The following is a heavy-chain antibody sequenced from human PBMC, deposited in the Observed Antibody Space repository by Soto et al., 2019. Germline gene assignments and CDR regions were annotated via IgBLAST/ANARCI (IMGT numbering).Heavy chain of an antibody. D-gene: IGHD1-26*01. CDR3: ARDNSGSYSGGSGY. V-gene: IGHV3-33*01. J-gene: IGHJ4*02. Sequence: QVQLVESGGGVVQPGRSLRLSCEASGFTFSAYGMHWVRQAPGKGLESVAVIWYDGSSKYYADSVKGRFTISRDNSKNTLYLQMNSLRAEDTAVYYCARDNSGSYSGGSGYWGQGTLVTVSS. CDR1: GFTFSAYG. CDR2: IWYDGSSK.